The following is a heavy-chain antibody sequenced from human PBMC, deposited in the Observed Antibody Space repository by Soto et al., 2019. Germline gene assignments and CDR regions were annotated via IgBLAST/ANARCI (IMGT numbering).Heavy chain of an antibody. CDR1: GGSINTYNLF. V-gene: IGHV4-30-4*08. Sequence: SETLSLTCTVSGGSINTYNLFWAWIRQPPGKGLEWIGSIYYSGSTYYNPSLKSRVTISVDTSNNQFSLKLSSVTAADTAVYYCARASYDSSTYYLDYWGQGTLVTVSS. J-gene: IGHJ4*02. CDR2: IYYSGST. CDR3: ARASYDSSTYYLDY. D-gene: IGHD3-22*01.